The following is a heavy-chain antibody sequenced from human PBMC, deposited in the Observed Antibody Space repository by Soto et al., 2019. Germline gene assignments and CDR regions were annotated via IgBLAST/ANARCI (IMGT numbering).Heavy chain of an antibody. Sequence: PSETLSLTCAVYGGSFSGYYWSWIRQPPGKGKEWIGEIHHSGRKNYNTSLKSRVTISVDTSKNQFSLKLRSVTSVDTAVFYCARTNVYCCSLKCDKRYYYYYYLDFWGKGTTVTVSS. D-gene: IGHD2-21*01. CDR3: ARTNVYCCSLKCDKRYYYYYYLDF. CDR1: GGSFSGYY. J-gene: IGHJ6*03. V-gene: IGHV4-34*01. CDR2: IHHSGRK.